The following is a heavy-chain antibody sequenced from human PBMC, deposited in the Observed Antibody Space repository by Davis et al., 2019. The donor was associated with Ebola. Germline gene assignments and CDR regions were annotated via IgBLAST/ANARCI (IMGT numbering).Heavy chain of an antibody. CDR2: IYYSGST. J-gene: IGHJ5*02. CDR1: GGSISSYY. Sequence: PSETLSLTCTVSGGSISSYYWSWIRQPPGKGLEWIGYIYYSGSTNYNPSLKSRVTISVDTSKNQFSLKLSSVTAADTAVYYCARCVDFWSGYSWFDPWGQGTLVTVSS. D-gene: IGHD3-3*01. CDR3: ARCVDFWSGYSWFDP. V-gene: IGHV4-59*01.